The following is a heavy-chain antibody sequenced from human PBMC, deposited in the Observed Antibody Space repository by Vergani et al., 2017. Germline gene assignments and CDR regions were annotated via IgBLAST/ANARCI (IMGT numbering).Heavy chain of an antibody. CDR3: AMRSVVVPAAPAYDAFDI. CDR2: IYPGDSDT. D-gene: IGHD2-2*01. V-gene: IGHV5-51*01. Sequence: EVQLVQSGAEVKKPGESLKISCKGSGYSFTSYWIGWVRQMPGKGLEWMGIIYPGDSDTRYSPSFQGQVTISADKSISTAYLQWSSLKASDTAMYYCAMRSVVVPAAPAYDAFDIWGQGTMVTVSS. CDR1: GYSFTSYW. J-gene: IGHJ3*02.